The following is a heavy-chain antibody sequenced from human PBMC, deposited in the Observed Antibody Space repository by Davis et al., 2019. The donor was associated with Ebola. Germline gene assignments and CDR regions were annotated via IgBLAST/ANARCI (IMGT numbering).Heavy chain of an antibody. CDR1: GGSISSYY. CDR2: IYYSGST. Sequence: PSETLSLTCTVSGGSISSYYWSWIRQPPGKGLEWIGYIYYSGSTNYNPSLKSRVTISVDKSKNQFSLKLSSVTAADTAVYYCARLPVTIRREHWFDPWGQGTLVTVSS. V-gene: IGHV4-59*12. D-gene: IGHD3-3*01. CDR3: ARLPVTIRREHWFDP. J-gene: IGHJ5*02.